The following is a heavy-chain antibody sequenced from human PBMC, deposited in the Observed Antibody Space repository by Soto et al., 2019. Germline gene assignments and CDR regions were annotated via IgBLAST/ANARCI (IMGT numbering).Heavy chain of an antibody. CDR3: SRTTTAYNWSDL. CDR1: GGTFTNYA. J-gene: IGHJ5*02. Sequence: QVQLVQSGAEVKKPRSSVKVSCKASGGTFTNYAINWVRQAPGQGLEWMGGIIPISGAVNYAQKFQGRVTITANESKSTVYMALSSLRSENTAVYYCSRTTTAYNWSDLWGQGTLVTVSS. CDR2: IIPISGAV. V-gene: IGHV1-69*01. D-gene: IGHD4-17*01.